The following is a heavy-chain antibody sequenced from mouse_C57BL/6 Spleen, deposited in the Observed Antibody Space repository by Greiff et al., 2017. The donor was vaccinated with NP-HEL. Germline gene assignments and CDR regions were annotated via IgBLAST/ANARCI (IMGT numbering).Heavy chain of an antibody. V-gene: IGHV1-75*01. CDR3: ARRGYGSPYYFDY. CDR2: IFPGSGST. Sequence: VKLQQSGPELVKPGASVKISCKASGYTFTDYYINWVKQRPGQGLEWIGWIFPGSGSTYYNEKFKGKATLTVDKSSSTAYMLLSSLTSEDSAVYFCARRGYGSPYYFDYWGQGTTLTVSS. CDR1: GYTFTDYY. D-gene: IGHD1-1*01. J-gene: IGHJ2*01.